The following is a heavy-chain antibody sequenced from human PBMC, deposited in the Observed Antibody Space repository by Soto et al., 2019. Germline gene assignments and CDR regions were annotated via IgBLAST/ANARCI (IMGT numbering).Heavy chain of an antibody. CDR2: IVVGSGNT. CDR3: ATYYDFHPAGAWFDP. CDR1: GFTFTSSA. Sequence: ASVKVSCKASGFTFTSSAVQWVRQARGQRLEWIGWIVVGSGNTNYAQKFQERVTITRDMSTSTAYMELSSLRSEDTAVYYCATYYDFHPAGAWFDPWGQGTLVTVSS. V-gene: IGHV1-58*01. D-gene: IGHD3-3*01. J-gene: IGHJ5*02.